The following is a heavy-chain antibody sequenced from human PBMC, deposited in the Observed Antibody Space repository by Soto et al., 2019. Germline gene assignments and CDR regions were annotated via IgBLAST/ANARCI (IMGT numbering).Heavy chain of an antibody. J-gene: IGHJ4*02. CDR1: GGSISSYH. Sequence: SETLSLTCTVSGGSISSYHWSWVRQPPGKGLEWIGYSNYRGNTNYNPSLKSRVTMSLDTSKNQFSLKLSSVTAADTAVYYCARGTQYSSTWNYWGQGTLVTVSS. D-gene: IGHD6-13*01. V-gene: IGHV4-59*08. CDR2: SNYRGNT. CDR3: ARGTQYSSTWNY.